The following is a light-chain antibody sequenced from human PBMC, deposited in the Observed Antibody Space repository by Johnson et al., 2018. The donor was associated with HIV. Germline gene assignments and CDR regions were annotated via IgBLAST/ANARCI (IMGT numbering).Light chain of an antibody. J-gene: IGLJ1*01. CDR3: GTWDTSLCVYV. Sequence: QSVLTQPPSVSAAPGQKVTISCSGSSSNIGNKYVSWYQQFPGTAPKLLIYDNNKRPSGIPDRFSGSKSGTSATLGITGLQTGDAADYYCGTWDTSLCVYVFGTGTKVTVL. CDR2: DNN. V-gene: IGLV1-51*01. CDR1: SSNIGNKY.